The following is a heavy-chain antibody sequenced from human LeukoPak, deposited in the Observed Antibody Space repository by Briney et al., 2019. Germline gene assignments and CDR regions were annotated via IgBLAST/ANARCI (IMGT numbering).Heavy chain of an antibody. V-gene: IGHV3-23*01. CDR3: AKATYYDYLKAWYYYGMDV. CDR2: ISGSGGST. Sequence: GGSLRLSCAASGFTFSSYAMSWVRQAPGKGLEWVSAISGSGGSTYYADSVKGRFTISRDNSKNTLYLQMNSLRAEDTAVYYCAKATYYDYLKAWYYYGMDVWGQGTTVTVSS. D-gene: IGHD3-16*01. J-gene: IGHJ6*02. CDR1: GFTFSSYA.